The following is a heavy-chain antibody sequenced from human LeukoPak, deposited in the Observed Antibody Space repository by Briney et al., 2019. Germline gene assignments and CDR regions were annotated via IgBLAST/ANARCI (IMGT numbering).Heavy chain of an antibody. J-gene: IGHJ5*02. CDR2: INPSGDST. D-gene: IGHD4-17*01. CDR3: ARENDYGNNWFDP. V-gene: IGHV1-46*01. CDR1: GYSFSSYY. Sequence: ASVKVSCKASGYSFSSYYMHWVRQAPGQGLEWMGIINPSGDSTTYAQKFQGRVTMTRDTSTRTVYMELSSLRSDDTAVYYCARENDYGNNWFDPWGQGTVVTVSS.